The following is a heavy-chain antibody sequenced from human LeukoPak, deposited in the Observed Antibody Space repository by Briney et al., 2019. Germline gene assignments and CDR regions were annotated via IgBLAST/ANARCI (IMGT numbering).Heavy chain of an antibody. V-gene: IGHV1-2*02. CDR2: INPNSGGT. D-gene: IGHD5-24*01. J-gene: IGHJ6*03. CDR3: ARDYGDGYRRANYYYYYMDV. CDR1: GYTFTGYY. Sequence: ASVKVSCKASGYTFTGYYMHWVRQAPGQGLEWMGWINPNSGGTNYAQKFQGRVTITADESTSTAYMELSSLRSEDTAVYYCARDYGDGYRRANYYYYYMDVWGKGTTVTISS.